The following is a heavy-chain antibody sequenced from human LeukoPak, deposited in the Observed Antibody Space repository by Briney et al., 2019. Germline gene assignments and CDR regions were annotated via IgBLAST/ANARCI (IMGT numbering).Heavy chain of an antibody. V-gene: IGHV4-34*01. CDR1: GGSFRDYY. CDR2: INHSGST. Sequence: PSETLSLTCAVYGGSFRDYYWTWIRQPPGKGLEWIGEINHSGSTNYNPSLKSRVTISVDTSKNQFSLNMSSVTAADTAVYYCARGGRVSWFDPWGQGTLVTASP. J-gene: IGHJ5*02. CDR3: ARGGRVSWFDP. D-gene: IGHD3-16*01.